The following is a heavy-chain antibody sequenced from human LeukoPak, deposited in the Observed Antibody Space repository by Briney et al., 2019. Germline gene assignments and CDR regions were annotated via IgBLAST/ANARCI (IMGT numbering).Heavy chain of an antibody. CDR1: GGSVSSGSYY. CDR2: IYYSGSI. D-gene: IGHD3-3*01. V-gene: IGHV4-61*01. Sequence: ASETLSLTCTVSGGSVSSGSYYWSWIRQPPGKGLEWIGYIYYSGSINYNPSLKSRVTISVDTSKNQFSLKLSSVTAADAAVYYCARDYDFWSGQNNYGMDVWGQGTTVTVSS. CDR3: ARDYDFWSGQNNYGMDV. J-gene: IGHJ6*02.